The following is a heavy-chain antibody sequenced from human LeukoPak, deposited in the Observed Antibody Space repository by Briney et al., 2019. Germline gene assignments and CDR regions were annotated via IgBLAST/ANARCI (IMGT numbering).Heavy chain of an antibody. Sequence: PGGSLRLSCAASGFTFSSYWMHWVRQAPGKGLEWVSSISSSSSYIYYADSVKGRFTISRDNAKNSLYLQMNSLRAEDTAVYYCARDSAPTDYWGQGTLVTVSS. CDR2: ISSSSSYI. CDR3: ARDSAPTDY. V-gene: IGHV3-21*01. J-gene: IGHJ4*02. CDR1: GFTFSSYW.